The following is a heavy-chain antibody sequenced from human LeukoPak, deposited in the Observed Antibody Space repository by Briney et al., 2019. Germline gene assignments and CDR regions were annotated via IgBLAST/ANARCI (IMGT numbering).Heavy chain of an antibody. CDR2: IWYDGSEK. J-gene: IGHJ2*01. D-gene: IGHD6-19*01. V-gene: IGHV3-33*01. CDR3: ARDRAVAAVAAIYWYFDL. CDR1: GFSFSGYG. Sequence: PGGSLRLSCAASGFSFSGYGMHWVRQTPGKGLEWVAAIWYDGSEKFYADSVKGRFTISRDNSKNTLYLQMNSLRAEDTAVYHCARDRAVAAVAAIYWYFDLWGRGTLVTVSS.